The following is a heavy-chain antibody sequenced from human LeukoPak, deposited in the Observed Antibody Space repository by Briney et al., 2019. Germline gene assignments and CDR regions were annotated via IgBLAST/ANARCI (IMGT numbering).Heavy chain of an antibody. J-gene: IGHJ4*02. CDR1: GYTFTSYG. CDR2: ISAYNGNT. D-gene: IGHD4-11*01. Sequence: GASVKVSCKASGYTFTSYGISWVRQAPGQGLEWMGWISAYNGNTNYAQKLQGRVTMTTDTSTSTTYMELRSLRSDDTAVYYCARDRHDYPNYAIDYWGQGTLVTVSS. CDR3: ARDRHDYPNYAIDY. V-gene: IGHV1-18*01.